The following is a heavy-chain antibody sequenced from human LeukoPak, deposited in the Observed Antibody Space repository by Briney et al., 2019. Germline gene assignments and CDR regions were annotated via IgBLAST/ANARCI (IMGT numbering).Heavy chain of an antibody. CDR3: ARGGVEWSPYMADAFDM. Sequence: SETLSLTCIVYGDSISSYYWTWIRQPPGKGLEWIGYIYSSGTTNYNPSLKSRVSISQDTSKNRFSLKLSSVTAADTAIYYCARGGVEWSPYMADAFDMWGQGTRVTVSS. CDR1: GDSISSYY. D-gene: IGHD3-3*01. CDR2: IYSSGTT. J-gene: IGHJ3*02. V-gene: IGHV4-59*01.